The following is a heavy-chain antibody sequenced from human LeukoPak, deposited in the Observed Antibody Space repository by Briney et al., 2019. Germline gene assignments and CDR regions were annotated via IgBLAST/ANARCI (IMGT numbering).Heavy chain of an antibody. CDR3: ARDLVTRVDY. Sequence: GGSLRLSCAASGFTFSSYAMSWVRQAPGKGLEWVANIKQDGSEKYYVDSVKGRFTISRDNAKNSLYLQMNSLRAEDTAVYYCARDLVTRVDYWGQGTLVTVSS. J-gene: IGHJ4*02. CDR2: IKQDGSEK. D-gene: IGHD2-21*02. CDR1: GFTFSSYA. V-gene: IGHV3-7*01.